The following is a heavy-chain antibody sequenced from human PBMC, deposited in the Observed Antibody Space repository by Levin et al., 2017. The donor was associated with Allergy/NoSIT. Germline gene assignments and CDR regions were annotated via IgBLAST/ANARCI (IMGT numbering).Heavy chain of an antibody. J-gene: IGHJ4*02. CDR2: INHSGST. CDR1: GGSFSGYY. CDR3: ARAVLTGRDDY. Sequence: PSETLSLTCAVYGGSFSGYYWSWIRQPPGKGLEWIGEINHSGSTNYNPSLKSRVTISVDTSKNQFSLKLSSVTAADTAVYYCARAVLTGRDDYWGQGTLVTVSS. D-gene: IGHD3-9*01. V-gene: IGHV4-34*01.